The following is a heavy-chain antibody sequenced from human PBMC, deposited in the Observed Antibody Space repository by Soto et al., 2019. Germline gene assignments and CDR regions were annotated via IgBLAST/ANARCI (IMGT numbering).Heavy chain of an antibody. Sequence: GGSLRLSCAASDFDFSSYGIHWVRQAPGKGLEWVAASSYDGRETFYADSAKGRFTVSKEMSKNTAFLQMNALRHEDTAVYFCARDSGRPILNFDNWGQGTPVTVSS. J-gene: IGHJ4*02. V-gene: IGHV3-30*03. CDR1: DFDFSSYG. D-gene: IGHD3-10*01. CDR2: SSYDGRET. CDR3: ARDSGRPILNFDN.